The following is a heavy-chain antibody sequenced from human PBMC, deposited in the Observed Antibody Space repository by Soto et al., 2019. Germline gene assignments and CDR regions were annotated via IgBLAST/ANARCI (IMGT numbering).Heavy chain of an antibody. D-gene: IGHD3-16*02. Sequence: EVQLVESGGGLVQPGGSLRLSCAASGFTFSSYWMSWVRQAPGKGLEWVANIKQDGSEKYYVDSVKGRFTISRDNAKNSLXXXXXXXXAXXXXXXXXXXXXXXRGVIGAFDIWGQGTMVTVSS. CDR1: GFTFSSYW. V-gene: IGHV3-7*01. CDR3: XXXXXXRGVIGAFDI. J-gene: IGHJ3*02. CDR2: IKQDGSEK.